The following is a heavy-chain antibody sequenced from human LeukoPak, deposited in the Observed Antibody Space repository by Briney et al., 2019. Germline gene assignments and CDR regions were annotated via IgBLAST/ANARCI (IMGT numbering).Heavy chain of an antibody. D-gene: IGHD3-10*01. CDR1: GFTFSTYG. CDR3: AKIPTRYSGSDGDYYYGMDV. Sequence: GGSLRLSCAASGFTFSTYGMSWVRQAPGKGLEWVSVISGSSGRTVYADSVKGRFTLSRDNSKNTLYLQMNSLRVEDTAVYYCAKIPTRYSGSDGDYYYGMDVWGQGTTVTVSS. J-gene: IGHJ6*02. CDR2: ISGSSGRT. V-gene: IGHV3-23*01.